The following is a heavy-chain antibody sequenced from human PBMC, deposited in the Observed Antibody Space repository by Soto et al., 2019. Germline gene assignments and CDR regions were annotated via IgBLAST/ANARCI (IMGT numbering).Heavy chain of an antibody. J-gene: IGHJ6*03. V-gene: IGHV1-8*01. D-gene: IGHD2-2*01. CDR2: MNPNSGNT. Sequence: QVQLVQSGAEVKKPGASVKVSCKASGYTFTSYDINWVRQATGQGLEWMGWMNPNSGNTGYAQKFQGGVTMTRNTSISTAYMELSSLRSEDTAVYYCARGFVPLNLYDYYMDVWGKGTTVTVSS. CDR1: GYTFTSYD. CDR3: ARGFVPLNLYDYYMDV.